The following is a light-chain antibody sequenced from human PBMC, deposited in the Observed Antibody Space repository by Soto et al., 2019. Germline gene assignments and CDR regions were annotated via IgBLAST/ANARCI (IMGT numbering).Light chain of an antibody. CDR2: EVV. CDR1: RNDIGAYEF. V-gene: IGLV2-8*01. J-gene: IGLJ1*01. CDR3: KSYAGSNTYV. Sequence: QSVLTQLPSASGSPGQSVTISCTGTRNDIGAYEFVSWYQHHPGKAPKLIIYEVVQRPSGVPDRFSGSKSGNTASLTVSGLQAADEADYYCKSYAGSNTYVFGTGTKVTVL.